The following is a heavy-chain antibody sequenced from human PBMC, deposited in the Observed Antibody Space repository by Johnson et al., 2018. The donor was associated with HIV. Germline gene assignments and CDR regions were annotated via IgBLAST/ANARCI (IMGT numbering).Heavy chain of an antibody. V-gene: IGHV3-30*04. J-gene: IGHJ3*01. CDR1: GFTFSSYA. D-gene: IGHD6-13*01. CDR3: ARLMAARTLDDAFDL. CDR2: ISYDGSNK. Sequence: QVQLVESGGGVVQPGRSLRLSCAASGFTFSSYAMHWVRQAPGKGLEWVAVISYDGSNKYYADSVTGRFTISRDNSKNTLYLQMNSLRAEDTALYYCARLMAARTLDDAFDLWGQGTMVTVSS.